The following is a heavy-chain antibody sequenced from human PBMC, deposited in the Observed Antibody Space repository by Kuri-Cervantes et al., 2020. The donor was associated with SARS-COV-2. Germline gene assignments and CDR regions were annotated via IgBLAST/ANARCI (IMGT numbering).Heavy chain of an antibody. Sequence: GESLKISCAASGFTFSSYSMNWVRQAPGKGLEWVSSISSSSSYIYYADSVKGRFTISRGNAKNSVYLQMNSLRAEDTAIYYCARDDPYYGGNSWFDPWGQGTLVTVSS. CDR2: ISSSSSYI. V-gene: IGHV3-21*01. J-gene: IGHJ5*02. CDR1: GFTFSSYS. CDR3: ARDDPYYGGNSWFDP. D-gene: IGHD4-23*01.